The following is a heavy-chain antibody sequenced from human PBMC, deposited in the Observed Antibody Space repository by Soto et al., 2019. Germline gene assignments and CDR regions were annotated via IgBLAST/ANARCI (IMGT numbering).Heavy chain of an antibody. J-gene: IGHJ6*02. V-gene: IGHV4-4*02. D-gene: IGHD3-16*02. CDR1: GGSISSSNW. CDR2: IFHNGNT. Sequence: QVQLQESGPGLVKPSGTLSLTCAVSGGSISSSNWWRWVRQPPGKGLEWIGEIFHNGNTYSNPSLTVRVTMTVDKSKHQFSQNLNSVTAAYTPVYYCANRAYAMDVWGQENTVTVSS. CDR3: ANRAYAMDV.